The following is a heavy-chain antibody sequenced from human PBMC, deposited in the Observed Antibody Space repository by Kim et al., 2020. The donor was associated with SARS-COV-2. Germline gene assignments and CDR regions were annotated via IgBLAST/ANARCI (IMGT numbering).Heavy chain of an antibody. V-gene: IGHV4-59*13. D-gene: IGHD3-10*01. CDR1: GGSISSYY. Sequence: SETLSLTCTVSGGSISSYYWSWIRQPPGKGLEWIGYIYYSGSTNYNPSLKSRVTISVDTSKNQFSLKLSSVTAADTAVYYCARGTNRFGELVPYFDYWGQGTLVTVSS. CDR2: IYYSGST. CDR3: ARGTNRFGELVPYFDY. J-gene: IGHJ4*02.